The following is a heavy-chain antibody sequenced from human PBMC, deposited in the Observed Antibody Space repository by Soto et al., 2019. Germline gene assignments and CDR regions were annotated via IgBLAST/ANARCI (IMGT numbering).Heavy chain of an antibody. CDR2: IYPGDSDT. CDR3: ARRQGDMITFGGVIDHDAFDI. Sequence: GESLKISCKGSGYSFTSYWIGWVRQMPGKGLEWMGIIYPGDSDTRYSPSFQGQVTLSADKSISTAYLQWSSLKASDTAMYYCARRQGDMITFGGVIDHDAFDIWGQGTMVTVSS. CDR1: GYSFTSYW. D-gene: IGHD3-16*02. J-gene: IGHJ3*02. V-gene: IGHV5-51*01.